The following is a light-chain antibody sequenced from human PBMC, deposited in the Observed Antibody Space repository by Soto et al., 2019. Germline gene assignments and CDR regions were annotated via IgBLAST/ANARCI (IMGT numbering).Light chain of an antibody. CDR1: QNINNY. CDR2: AAS. Sequence: DIQMTQSPSSLSASVGDSVTITCRASQNINNYLSWYQHKPGKAPKLLIYAASKLQSGVPSSFSGSRSGTEFTITISRLYPEDFATYYCQQSYSMPQTFGQGTKLEIK. J-gene: IGKJ2*01. V-gene: IGKV1-39*01. CDR3: QQSYSMPQT.